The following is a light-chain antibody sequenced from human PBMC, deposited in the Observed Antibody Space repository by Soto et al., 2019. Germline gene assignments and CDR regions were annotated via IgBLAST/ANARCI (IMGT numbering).Light chain of an antibody. CDR2: VAS. Sequence: DIQMTQSPSSLSASVGARVAITCRASQSISSYLNCYQRKPGKAPKLLIYVASSLQSGVPSRFSGSGSGTDFTLTISSLQPEDFATYYCQHYNSYSEAFGQGTKVDIK. CDR3: QHYNSYSEA. J-gene: IGKJ1*01. V-gene: IGKV1-39*01. CDR1: QSISSY.